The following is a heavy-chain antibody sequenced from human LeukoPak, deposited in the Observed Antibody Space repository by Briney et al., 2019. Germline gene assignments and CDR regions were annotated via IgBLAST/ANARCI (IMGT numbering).Heavy chain of an antibody. J-gene: IGHJ4*02. Sequence: PGGSLRLSCAASGFTFSSYEMNWVRQAPGKGLEWVSYISSSGSTIYYADSVKGRFTISRDNAKNSLYLQMNSLRAEDTAAYYCARVIRTVTTGAEWGQGTLVTVSS. CDR1: GFTFSSYE. CDR2: ISSSGSTI. V-gene: IGHV3-48*03. D-gene: IGHD4-17*01. CDR3: ARVIRTVTTGAE.